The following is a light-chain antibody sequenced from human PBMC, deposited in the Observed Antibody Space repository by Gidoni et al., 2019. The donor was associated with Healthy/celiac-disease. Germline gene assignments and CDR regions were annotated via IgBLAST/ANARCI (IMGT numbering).Light chain of an antibody. J-gene: IGLJ2*01. CDR3: QSYDNIHVV. V-gene: IGLV1-40*01. CDR1: SSNIGAGYD. Sequence: QSVLTQPPSVSGAPGQRVTISCTGSSSNIGAGYDVHWYQQLPGTAPKLLIYGNSNRPSGVPDRFSGSKSGTSASLAITGLQAEDEADYYCQSYDNIHVVFGGGTKLTVL. CDR2: GNS.